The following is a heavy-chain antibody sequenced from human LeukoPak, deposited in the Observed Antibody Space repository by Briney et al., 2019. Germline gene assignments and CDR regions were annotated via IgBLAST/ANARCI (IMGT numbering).Heavy chain of an antibody. CDR3: AKTVRFLEWLPDYYMDV. J-gene: IGHJ6*03. CDR2: IKQDGSEK. CDR1: GFTFSSYW. Sequence: GGSLRLSCAASGFTFSSYWMSWVRQAPGKGLEWVANIKQDGSEKYYVDSVKGRFTISRDNAKNSLYLQMNSLRAEDTAVYYCAKTVRFLEWLPDYYMDVWGKGTTVTVSS. V-gene: IGHV3-7*03. D-gene: IGHD3-3*01.